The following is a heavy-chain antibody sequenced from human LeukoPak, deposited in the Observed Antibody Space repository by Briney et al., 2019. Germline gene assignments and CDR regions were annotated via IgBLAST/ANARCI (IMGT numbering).Heavy chain of an antibody. CDR2: IYYTGST. J-gene: IGHJ5*02. CDR1: GYSISSSNW. Sequence: SDTLSLTCAVSGYSISSSNWWGWIRQPPGKGLEWIGYIYYTGSTYYNPSLKSRVTMSVDTSKNQFSLKLSSVTAADTAVYYCARHRIRSWFDPWGQGTLVTVSS. V-gene: IGHV4-28*01. CDR3: ARHRIRSWFDP. D-gene: IGHD2-15*01.